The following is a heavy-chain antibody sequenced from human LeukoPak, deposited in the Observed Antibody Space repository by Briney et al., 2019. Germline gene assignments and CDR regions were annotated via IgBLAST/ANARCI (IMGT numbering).Heavy chain of an antibody. Sequence: PGGSLRLSCAASGFTFSAYPMHWVRQAPGKGLECVSAITTSGDGTYYANSVKGRFTISRDNSKSTLYLQMGSLRPDDMGVYYCARGGGSYDFWGQGTLVTVSS. CDR1: GFTFSAYP. D-gene: IGHD1-26*01. CDR2: ITTSGDGT. J-gene: IGHJ4*02. CDR3: ARGGGSYDF. V-gene: IGHV3-64*01.